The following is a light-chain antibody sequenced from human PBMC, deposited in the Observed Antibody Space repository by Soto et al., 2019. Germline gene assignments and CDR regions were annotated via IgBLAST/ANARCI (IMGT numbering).Light chain of an antibody. J-gene: IGLJ3*02. V-gene: IGLV2-14*01. CDR3: SSYTSSSTLG. Sequence: QSALTQPASVSGSPGQSITISCTGTSSDVGGYNYVSWYQQHPGKALKLMIYDVSNRPSGVSNRFSGSKSGNTASLTISGLQAEDEADYYCSSYTSSSTLGFGGGTKVTVL. CDR2: DVS. CDR1: SSDVGGYNY.